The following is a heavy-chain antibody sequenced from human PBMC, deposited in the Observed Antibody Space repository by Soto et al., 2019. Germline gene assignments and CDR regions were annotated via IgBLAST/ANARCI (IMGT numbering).Heavy chain of an antibody. V-gene: IGHV4-59*08. D-gene: IGHD4-17*01. CDR1: GGSISSYY. CDR2: IYYSGST. Sequence: SETLSLTCTVSGGSISSYYWSWIRQPPGKGLEWIGYIYYSGSTNYNPPLKSRVTISVDTSKNQFSLKLSSVTAADTAVYFCAILNNDDGDYDILVEIFPDYRGQGSLVTVS. J-gene: IGHJ4*02. CDR3: AILNNDDGDYDILVEIFPDY.